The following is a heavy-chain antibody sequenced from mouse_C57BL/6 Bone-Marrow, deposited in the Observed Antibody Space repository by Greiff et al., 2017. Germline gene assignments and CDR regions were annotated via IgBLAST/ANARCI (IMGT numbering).Heavy chain of an antibody. CDR1: GFNIKDDY. CDR2: IDPENGDT. CDR3: TPTTVVDFDY. J-gene: IGHJ2*01. V-gene: IGHV14-4*01. Sequence: VQLQQSGAELVRPGASVKLSCTASGFNIKDDYMHWVKQRPEQGLEWIGWIDPENGDTEYASKFQGKATITADTSSNTAYLQLSSLTSEDTAVYYCTPTTVVDFDYWGQGTTRTGFS. D-gene: IGHD1-1*01.